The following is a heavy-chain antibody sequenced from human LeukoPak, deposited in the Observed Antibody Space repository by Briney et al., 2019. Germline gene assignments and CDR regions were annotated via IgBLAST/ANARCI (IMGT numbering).Heavy chain of an antibody. CDR2: ISGSGGST. CDR1: GFTFSSYA. V-gene: IGHV3-23*01. CDR3: AKLSFGVPVDS. Sequence: GGSLRLSCAASGFTFSSYAMSWVREAPGKGLEWVSAISGSGGSTDYADSVKGRFTISRDNSKNTLYLQMNSLRAEDTAVYYCAKLSFGVPVDSWGQGTMVTVSS. D-gene: IGHD3-3*01. J-gene: IGHJ3*02.